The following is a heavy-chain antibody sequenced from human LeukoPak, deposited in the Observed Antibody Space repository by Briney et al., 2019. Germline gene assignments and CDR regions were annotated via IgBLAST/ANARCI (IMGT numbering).Heavy chain of an antibody. CDR1: GFTFDTFA. Sequence: PGGSLRLSCIASGFTFDTFAMSWVRPFPGKGLEWISTIAGNGYPFVVDSVKGRFTISRDNLRNTLYLQLNSLRPDDTAVYFCAKDGPYHFFEYWGQGALVTVSS. CDR2: IAGNGYP. J-gene: IGHJ4*02. D-gene: IGHD3-16*01. V-gene: IGHV3-23*01. CDR3: AKDGPYHFFEY.